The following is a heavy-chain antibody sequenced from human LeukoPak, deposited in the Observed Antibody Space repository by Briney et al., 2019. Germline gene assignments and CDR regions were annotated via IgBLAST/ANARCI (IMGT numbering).Heavy chain of an antibody. CDR2: INHSGST. V-gene: IGHV4-34*01. Sequence: PGGSLRLSCAASGFTFTTYWMSWIRQPPGKGLEWIGEINHSGSTNYNPSLKSRVTISVDTSKNQFSLKLSSVTAADTAVYYCARGLGYDILTGYYPVYFDYWGQGTLVTVSS. CDR1: GFTFTTYW. CDR3: ARGLGYDILTGYYPVYFDY. D-gene: IGHD3-9*01. J-gene: IGHJ4*02.